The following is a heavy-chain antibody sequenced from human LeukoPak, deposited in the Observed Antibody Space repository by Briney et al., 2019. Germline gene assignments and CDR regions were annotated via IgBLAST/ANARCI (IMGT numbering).Heavy chain of an antibody. Sequence: SETLSLTCAVYGGSFSGYYWSWIRQPPGKGLEWIGEINHSGSTNYNPSLKSRVTISVDTSKNQFSLKLSSVTAADTAVYYCARATTRRAGGDCYSHWGQGTPVTVSS. J-gene: IGHJ4*02. D-gene: IGHD2-21*02. V-gene: IGHV4-34*01. CDR3: ARATTRRAGGDCYSH. CDR1: GGSFSGYY. CDR2: INHSGST.